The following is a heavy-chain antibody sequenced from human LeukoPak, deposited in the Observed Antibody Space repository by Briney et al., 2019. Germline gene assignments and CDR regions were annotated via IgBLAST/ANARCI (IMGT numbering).Heavy chain of an antibody. D-gene: IGHD5-24*01. CDR3: ARERPWLLDY. V-gene: IGHV3-21*01. J-gene: IGHJ4*02. CDR1: GFTFSSYS. CDR2: ISSSGTYV. Sequence: GGSLRLSCAASGFTFSSYSMNWVRQSLGKGLEWVSSISSSGTYVYYADSLKGRFTISRDNAKNSLYLQMNSLRAEDTAVYYCARERPWLLDYWGQGTLVTVSS.